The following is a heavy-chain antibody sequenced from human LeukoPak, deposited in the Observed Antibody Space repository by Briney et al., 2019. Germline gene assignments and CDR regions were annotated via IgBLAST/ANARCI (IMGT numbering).Heavy chain of an antibody. CDR3: ARGGYYGSGSYYALDY. CDR1: GGTFSSYA. J-gene: IGHJ4*02. Sequence: SVKVSYKASGGTFSSYAISWVRQAPGQGLEWMGGIIPIFGTANYAQKFRGRVTITADESTSTAYMELSSLRSEDTAVYYCARGGYYGSGSYYALDYWGQGTLVTVSS. CDR2: IIPIFGTA. D-gene: IGHD3-10*01. V-gene: IGHV1-69*01.